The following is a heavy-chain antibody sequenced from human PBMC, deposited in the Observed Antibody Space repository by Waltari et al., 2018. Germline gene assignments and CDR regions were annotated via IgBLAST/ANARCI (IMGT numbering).Heavy chain of an antibody. CDR3: ARDHRDYDILTGYGYYYYYGMDV. D-gene: IGHD3-9*01. J-gene: IGHJ6*02. V-gene: IGHV4-39*07. CDR2: IYYSGST. CDR1: GGSISSSSYY. Sequence: QLQLQESGPGLVKPSETLSLTCTVSGGSISSSSYYWGWIRQPPGKGLEWIGSIYYSGSTYYNPALKSRVTISVDTSKNQFSLKLSSVTAADTAVYYCARDHRDYDILTGYGYYYYYGMDVWGQGTTVTVSS.